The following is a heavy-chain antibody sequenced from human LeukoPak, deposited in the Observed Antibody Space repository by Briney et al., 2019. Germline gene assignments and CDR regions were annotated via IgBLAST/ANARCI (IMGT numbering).Heavy chain of an antibody. Sequence: ASVKVSCKASGGTFSSYAISWVRQAPGQGLEWMGWINPNSGGTNYAQKFQGRVTMTRDTSISTAYMELSRLRSDDTAVYYCARDGDDLPIDYWGQGTLVTVSS. CDR2: INPNSGGT. D-gene: IGHD2-21*01. CDR3: ARDGDDLPIDY. CDR1: GGTFSSYA. V-gene: IGHV1-2*02. J-gene: IGHJ4*02.